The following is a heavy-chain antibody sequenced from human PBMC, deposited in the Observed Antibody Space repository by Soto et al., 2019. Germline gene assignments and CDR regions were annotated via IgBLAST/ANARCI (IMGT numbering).Heavy chain of an antibody. J-gene: IGHJ4*02. CDR3: ETINKIFGVFSDFDY. CDR1: GFTVSSNY. V-gene: IGHV3-53*01. CDR2: IYSDGST. Sequence: PGGSLRLSCAASGFTVSSNYMSWVRQAPGKGLEWVSVIYSDGSTYYADSVRGRFTISRDNSKNTLYLQMNSLRAEDTAVYYCETINKIFGVFSDFDYCGQGPLVTVYS. D-gene: IGHD3-3*01.